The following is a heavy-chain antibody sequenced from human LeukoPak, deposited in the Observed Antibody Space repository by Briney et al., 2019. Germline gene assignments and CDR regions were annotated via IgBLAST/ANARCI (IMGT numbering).Heavy chain of an antibody. J-gene: IGHJ4*02. CDR3: ASFPSQAAAGNY. D-gene: IGHD6-13*01. CDR2: IYYSGSH. Sequence: PSETLSLTCTVSGGSISSSSYYWGWIRQPPGKGLEWIGSIYYSGSHYYNPALKSRVTITVDTSKNQFSLKLSSGAAADTAVYYWASFPSQAAAGNYWGQGTLVTVSS. V-gene: IGHV4-39*01. CDR1: GGSISSSSYY.